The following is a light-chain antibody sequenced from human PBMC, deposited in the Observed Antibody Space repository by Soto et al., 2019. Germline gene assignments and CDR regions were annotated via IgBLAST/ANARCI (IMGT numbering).Light chain of an antibody. CDR2: DAS. Sequence: EIVLTQSPAILSMSPGERATLSCRASQSVSSYFAWYQQKPGQAPRLLIYDASNRATGVPARFSGSGSGTDFILTISSLEPEDFAVYYCQQRRYWPVTFGQGTKV. CDR1: QSVSSY. V-gene: IGKV3-11*01. CDR3: QQRRYWPVT. J-gene: IGKJ1*01.